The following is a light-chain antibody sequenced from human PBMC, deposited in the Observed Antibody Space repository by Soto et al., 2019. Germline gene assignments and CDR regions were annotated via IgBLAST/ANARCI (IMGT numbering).Light chain of an antibody. Sequence: EIVLTQSPGTLSLSPGERATLSCRASQSVSSSYLAWYQQKPDQAPRLLIYGASIRATGIPDRFSGSGSGTDFTLTISRLAPEDFAVYYCQQYGSSPLTFGPGTKVDIK. V-gene: IGKV3-20*01. J-gene: IGKJ3*01. CDR2: GAS. CDR3: QQYGSSPLT. CDR1: QSVSSSY.